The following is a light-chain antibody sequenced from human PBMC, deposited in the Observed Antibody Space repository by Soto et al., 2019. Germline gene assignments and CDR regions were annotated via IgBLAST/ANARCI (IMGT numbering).Light chain of an antibody. Sequence: EIVLTQSPATLSLSPGDRATLSCRASQSVSSYLAWYQQTPGQAPRLLIYDASNRATGIPARFSGSGSGTDFTLTISRLEPEDFAVYYCQQYGSSLITFGQGTRLEIK. CDR2: DAS. J-gene: IGKJ5*01. V-gene: IGKV3-20*01. CDR1: QSVSSY. CDR3: QQYGSSLIT.